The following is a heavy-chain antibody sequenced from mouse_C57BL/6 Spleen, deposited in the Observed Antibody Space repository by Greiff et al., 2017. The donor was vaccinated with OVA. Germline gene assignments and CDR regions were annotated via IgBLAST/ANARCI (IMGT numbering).Heavy chain of an antibody. CDR2: IYPRRGNT. J-gene: IGHJ4*01. V-gene: IGHV1-81*01. Sequence: QVQLQQSGAELARPGASVKLSCKASGYTFTSYGISWVKQRTGQGLEWIGEIYPRRGNTYYNEKFKGKATLTADKSSSTAYMELRSLTSEDSAVYFCARGDDGYYVGYYAMDYWGQGTSVTVSS. CDR1: GYTFTSYG. D-gene: IGHD2-3*01. CDR3: ARGDDGYYVGYYAMDY.